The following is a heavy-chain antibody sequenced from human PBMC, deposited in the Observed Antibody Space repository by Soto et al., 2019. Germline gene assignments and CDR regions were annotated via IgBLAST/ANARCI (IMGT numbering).Heavy chain of an antibody. Sequence: ASVKACCTASGYTFTGYYMHWVRQAPGQGLEWMGWINPNSGGTNYAQKFQGWVTMTRDTSISTAYMELSRLRSDDTAVYYCAREKAARPDRMAHAFDIWGQGTMVTVS. CDR1: GYTFTGYY. J-gene: IGHJ3*02. V-gene: IGHV1-2*04. CDR2: INPNSGGT. D-gene: IGHD6-6*01. CDR3: AREKAARPDRMAHAFDI.